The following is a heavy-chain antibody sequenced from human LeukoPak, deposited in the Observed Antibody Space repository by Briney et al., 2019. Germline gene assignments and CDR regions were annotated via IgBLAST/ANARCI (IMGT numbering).Heavy chain of an antibody. V-gene: IGHV1-2*02. CDR2: INPNSGGT. CDR3: ARDPGYYDSSGYHSYFDY. CDR1: GYTFTGYY. Sequence: ASVKVSFKASGYTFTGYYMHWVRQAPGQGLEWMGWINPNSGGTNYAQKFQGRVTMTRDTSISTAYMELSRLRSDDTAVYYCARDPGYYDSSGYHSYFDYWGQGTLVTVSS. D-gene: IGHD3-22*01. J-gene: IGHJ4*02.